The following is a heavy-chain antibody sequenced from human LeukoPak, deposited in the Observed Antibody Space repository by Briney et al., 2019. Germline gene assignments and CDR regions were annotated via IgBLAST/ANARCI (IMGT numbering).Heavy chain of an antibody. CDR1: GGSFSGYY. Sequence: PSETLSLTCAVYGGSFSGYYWSWIRQPPGKGLEWIGEINHSGSTNSNPSLKSRVTISVDTSKNQFSLKLSSVTAADTAVYYCARRITMIVVANRAFDIWGQGTMVTVSS. CDR3: ARRITMIVVANRAFDI. D-gene: IGHD3-22*01. V-gene: IGHV4-34*01. J-gene: IGHJ3*02. CDR2: INHSGST.